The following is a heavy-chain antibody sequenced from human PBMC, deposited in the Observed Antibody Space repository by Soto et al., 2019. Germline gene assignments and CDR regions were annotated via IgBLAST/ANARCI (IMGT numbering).Heavy chain of an antibody. CDR3: ARQGARLVTGLAAFDI. V-gene: IGHV4-39*01. Sequence: QLQLQESGPGLVKPSETLSLTCTVSGGSISSSSYYWGWIRQPPGKGLEWIGSIYYSGSTYYNPSLKSRVTISVDTSKNQFSLKLSSVTAADTAVYYCARQGARLVTGLAAFDIWGQGTMVTVSS. CDR1: GGSISSSSYY. D-gene: IGHD2-15*01. CDR2: IYYSGST. J-gene: IGHJ3*02.